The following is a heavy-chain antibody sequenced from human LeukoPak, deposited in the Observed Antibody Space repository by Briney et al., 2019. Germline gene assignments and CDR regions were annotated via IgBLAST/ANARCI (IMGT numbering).Heavy chain of an antibody. CDR2: INPNSGGT. V-gene: IGHV1-2*02. D-gene: IGHD2-15*01. J-gene: IGHJ5*02. Sequence: ASVKVSCKASGYTFTGYYMHWVRQAPGQGLEWMGWINPNSGGTNYAQKFQGRVTMTRDTSISTAYMELSRLRSDDTAVYYCARDRGGIVVVVAANWFDPWAQGTLVTVSS. CDR3: ARDRGGIVVVVAANWFDP. CDR1: GYTFTGYY.